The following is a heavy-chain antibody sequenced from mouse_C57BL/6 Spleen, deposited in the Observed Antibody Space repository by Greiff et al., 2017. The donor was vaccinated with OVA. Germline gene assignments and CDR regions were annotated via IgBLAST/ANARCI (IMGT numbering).Heavy chain of an antibody. Sequence: EVNVVESGGGLVQSGRSLRLSCATSGFTFSDFYMEWVRQAPGKGLEWIAASRNKANDYTTEYSASVKGRFIVSRDTSQSILYRQMNALRAEDTAIYYCARDVGDYAMDYWGQGTSVTVSS. J-gene: IGHJ4*01. CDR3: ARDVGDYAMDY. CDR1: GFTFSDFY. CDR2: SRNKANDYTT. V-gene: IGHV7-1*01.